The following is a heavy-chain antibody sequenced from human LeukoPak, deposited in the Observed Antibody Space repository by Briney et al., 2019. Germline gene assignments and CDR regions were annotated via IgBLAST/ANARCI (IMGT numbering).Heavy chain of an antibody. J-gene: IGHJ6*03. D-gene: IGHD3-22*01. V-gene: IGHV4-59*01. CDR2: IYYSGST. Sequence: KPSETLSLTCTVSGGSISSYYWSWIRQPPGKGLEWIGYIYYSGSTNYNPSLKSRVTISVDTSKNQFSLKLSSVTAADTAVYYCARAGYYDSSGYSYYYYYMDVWGKGTTVTISS. CDR1: GGSISSYY. CDR3: ARAGYYDSSGYSYYYYYMDV.